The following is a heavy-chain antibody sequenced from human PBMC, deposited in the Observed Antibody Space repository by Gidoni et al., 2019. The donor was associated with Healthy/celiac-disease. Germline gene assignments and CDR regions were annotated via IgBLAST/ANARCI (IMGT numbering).Heavy chain of an antibody. V-gene: IGHV4-4*02. Sequence: QVQLQESGPGLVKPSGTLSLTCAVSGGSISSSNWRSWVCQPPGKGLEWIGEIYHSGSTDYNPSLKSRVTISVEKSKNQFSLKLSSVNAADTAVYYCASMNIVGALGYFDYWGQGTLVTVSS. CDR3: ASMNIVGALGYFDY. J-gene: IGHJ4*02. CDR2: IYHSGST. CDR1: GGSISSSNW. D-gene: IGHD1-26*01.